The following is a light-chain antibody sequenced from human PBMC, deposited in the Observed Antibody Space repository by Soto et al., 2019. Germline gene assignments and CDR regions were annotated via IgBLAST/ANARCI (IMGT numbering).Light chain of an antibody. Sequence: DIQMTQSPSSLSASVGDRVTITCQASQDITSYLNWYQHKPGKAPKLLIYDASILETGVPPRFNGSGSGTDFTLSITSLQPEDVATYYCQHCDYLPVFGPGTTVDFK. J-gene: IGKJ3*01. CDR3: QHCDYLPV. CDR1: QDITSY. V-gene: IGKV1-33*01. CDR2: DAS.